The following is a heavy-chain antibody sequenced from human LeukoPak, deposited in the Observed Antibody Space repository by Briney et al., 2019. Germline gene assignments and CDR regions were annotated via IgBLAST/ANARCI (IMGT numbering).Heavy chain of an antibody. Sequence: PGGSLRLSCAASGFTFSSYSMNCVLQAPGKGLEWVSSISSSSSYIYYADSVKGRFTISRDNAKNSLYLQMNSLRAEDTAVYYCARDEVATTLDYWGQGTLVTVSS. CDR1: GFTFSSYS. CDR2: ISSSSSYI. D-gene: IGHD5-24*01. CDR3: ARDEVATTLDY. V-gene: IGHV3-21*01. J-gene: IGHJ4*02.